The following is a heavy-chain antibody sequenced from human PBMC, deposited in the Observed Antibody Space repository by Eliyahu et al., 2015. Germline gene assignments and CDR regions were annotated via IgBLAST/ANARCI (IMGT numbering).Heavy chain of an antibody. CDR1: GFPFTTHA. Sequence: DVQLLESGGGFVQPGGSLXXSCETSGFPFTTHAMGWVRQTPGKGPQYVSLITVSGDRTYYAPSVRGRFTISRDNSKSTLXLQLSSLRVEDTATYFCARTLTSNWNTPFDLWGRGTLVTVSS. CDR2: ITVSGDRT. J-gene: IGHJ3*01. CDR3: ARTLTSNWNTPFDL. V-gene: IGHV3-23*01. D-gene: IGHD1-1*01.